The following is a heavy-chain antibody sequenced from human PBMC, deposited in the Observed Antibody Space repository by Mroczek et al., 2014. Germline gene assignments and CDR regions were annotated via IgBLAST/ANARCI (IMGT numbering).Heavy chain of an antibody. CDR3: ASGRYCSSTSCYTAGYYYYMDV. Sequence: RLSCAASGFTFSSYAMHWVRQAPGKGLEWVAVISYDGSNKYYADSVKGRFTISRDNSKNTLYLQMNSLRAEDTAVYYCASGRYCSSTSCYTAGYYYYMDVWGKGTTVTVSS. V-gene: IGHV3-30-3*01. D-gene: IGHD2-2*02. J-gene: IGHJ6*03. CDR1: GFTFSSYA. CDR2: ISYDGSNK.